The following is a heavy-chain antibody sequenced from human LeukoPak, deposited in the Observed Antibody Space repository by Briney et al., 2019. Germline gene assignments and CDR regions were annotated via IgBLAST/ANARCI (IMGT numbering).Heavy chain of an antibody. J-gene: IGHJ4*02. D-gene: IGHD3-22*01. CDR3: ARAENYYDSSGLSGY. Sequence: GASVKVSCKASGGTFSSYAISWVRQAPGQGLEWMGGIIPTFGTANYAQKFQGRVTITADESTSTAYMELSSLRSEDTAVYYCARAENYYDSSGLSGYWGQGTLVTVSS. V-gene: IGHV1-69*13. CDR1: GGTFSSYA. CDR2: IIPTFGTA.